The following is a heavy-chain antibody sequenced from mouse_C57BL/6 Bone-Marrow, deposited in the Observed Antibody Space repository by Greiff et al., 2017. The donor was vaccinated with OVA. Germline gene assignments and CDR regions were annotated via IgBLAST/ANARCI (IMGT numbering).Heavy chain of an antibody. CDR2: IDPSDSYT. Sequence: VQLQQPGAELVKPGASVKLSCKASGYTFTSYWMQWVKQRPGQGLEWIGEIDPSDSYTNYNQKFKGKATLTVDTSSSTAYMQLSSLTSEDSAVYYCAREGDYYGSILDYFDYWGQGTTLTVSS. V-gene: IGHV1-50*01. D-gene: IGHD1-1*01. CDR3: AREGDYYGSILDYFDY. J-gene: IGHJ2*01. CDR1: GYTFTSYW.